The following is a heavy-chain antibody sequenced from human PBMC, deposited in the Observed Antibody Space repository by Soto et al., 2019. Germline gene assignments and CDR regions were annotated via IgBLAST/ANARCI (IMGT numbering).Heavy chain of an antibody. CDR3: ATGHCSGGSCYPQNR. V-gene: IGHV4-34*01. CDR2: INHSGST. J-gene: IGHJ4*02. Sequence: QVQLQQWGAGLLKPSETLSLTCAVYGGSFSGYYWSWIRQPPAKGLEWIGEINHSGSTNYNPSLKSRVTISVDTSKNQFSLKLSSVTAADTAVYYCATGHCSGGSCYPQNRWGQGTLVTVSS. CDR1: GGSFSGYY. D-gene: IGHD2-15*01.